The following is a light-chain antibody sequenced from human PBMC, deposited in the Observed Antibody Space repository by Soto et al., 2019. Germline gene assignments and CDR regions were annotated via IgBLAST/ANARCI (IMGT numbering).Light chain of an antibody. V-gene: IGKV1-5*01. CDR3: QQYSTYSET. CDR2: DVS. J-gene: IGKJ1*01. Sequence: DIQMTQSPSTLSASVGDRFTITFRSSQSISTWLAWYQQKPGKAPKLLIYDVSSLESGVPSRFSGSGSGTEFTLTISSLQPDDFATYYCQQYSTYSETFGQGTKVDI. CDR1: QSISTW.